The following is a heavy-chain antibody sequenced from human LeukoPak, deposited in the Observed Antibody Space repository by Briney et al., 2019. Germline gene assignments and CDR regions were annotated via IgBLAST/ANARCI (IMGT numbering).Heavy chain of an antibody. Sequence: ASVKVSCKASGYTFTTYGVNWVRQAPGQGLEWMGWISTYNGNTNYAQKLQGRVTMTTDTSTSTAYMELRSLRSDDTAVYYCARDRGYCSGGSCYGAGSYYYYYYMDVWGKGTTVTVSS. V-gene: IGHV1-18*01. CDR2: ISTYNGNT. CDR3: ARDRGYCSGGSCYGAGSYYYYYYMDV. J-gene: IGHJ6*03. CDR1: GYTFTTYG. D-gene: IGHD2-15*01.